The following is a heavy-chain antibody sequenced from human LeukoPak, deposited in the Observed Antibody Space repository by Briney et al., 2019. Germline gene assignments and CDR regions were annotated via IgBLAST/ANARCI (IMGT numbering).Heavy chain of an antibody. D-gene: IGHD6-13*01. CDR3: ARHPPGIAAGFDY. CDR1: GGSISSYN. CDR2: IYYSGST. V-gene: IGHV4-59*08. Sequence: PSETLSLTCTVSGGSISSYNWSGIRQPPGKGLEWIGYIYYSGSTNYNPSLKSRVTISVDTSKNQFSLKLSSVTAADTAVYYCARHPPGIAAGFDYWGQGTLVTVSS. J-gene: IGHJ4*02.